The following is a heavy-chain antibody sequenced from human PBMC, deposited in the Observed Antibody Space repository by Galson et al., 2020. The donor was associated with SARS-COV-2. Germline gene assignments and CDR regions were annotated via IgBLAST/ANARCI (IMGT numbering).Heavy chain of an antibody. D-gene: IGHD2-2*01. Sequence: SETLSLTCAVYGGSFSGYYWSWIRQPPGKGLEWIGEINHSGSTNYNPSLKSRVTISVDTSKNQFSLKLSSVTAADTAVYYCARGKTLVVPAAMGLHYYYYCYMDVWGKGTTVTVSS. V-gene: IGHV4-34*01. J-gene: IGHJ6*03. CDR2: INHSGST. CDR3: ARGKTLVVPAAMGLHYYYYCYMDV. CDR1: GGSFSGYY.